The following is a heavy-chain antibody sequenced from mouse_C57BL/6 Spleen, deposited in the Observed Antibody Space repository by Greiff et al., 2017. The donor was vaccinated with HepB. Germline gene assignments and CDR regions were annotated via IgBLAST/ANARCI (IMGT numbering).Heavy chain of an antibody. CDR2: IWSDGST. Sequence: VMLVESGPGLVAPSQSLSITCTVSGFSLTSYGVHWVRQPPGKGLEWLVVIWSDGSTTYNSALKSRLSISKDNSKSQVFLKMNSLQTDDTAMYYCARQYGSSPYYYAMDYWGQGTSVTVSS. J-gene: IGHJ4*01. CDR1: GFSLTSYG. V-gene: IGHV2-6-1*01. D-gene: IGHD1-1*01. CDR3: ARQYGSSPYYYAMDY.